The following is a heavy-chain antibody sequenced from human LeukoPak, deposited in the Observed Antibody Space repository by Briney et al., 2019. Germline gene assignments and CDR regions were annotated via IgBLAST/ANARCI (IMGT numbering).Heavy chain of an antibody. J-gene: IGHJ6*02. CDR2: ISGSGGST. Sequence: GGSLRLSCAASGFTFSSYAMSWVRQAPGKGLEWVSAISGSGGSTYYADSVKGRFTISRDNSKNTLYLQMNSLRAEDTAVYYCAKDNKYCSSTSCYPPYYGMDVWGQGPRSPSP. D-gene: IGHD2-2*01. CDR1: GFTFSSYA. V-gene: IGHV3-23*01. CDR3: AKDNKYCSSTSCYPPYYGMDV.